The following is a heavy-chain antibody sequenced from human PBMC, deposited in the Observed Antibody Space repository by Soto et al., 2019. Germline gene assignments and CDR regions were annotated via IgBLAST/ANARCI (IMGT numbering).Heavy chain of an antibody. D-gene: IGHD6-19*01. Sequence: QITLKESGPTLVKPTQTLTLTCTFSGFSLSTSGVGVGWIRQPPGKALEWLALIYWNDDKRYSPSLKSRLTITKDTSKNQVVLTMTNMDPVDTATYYCAHHTFTQWPADAFDIWGQGTMVTVSS. V-gene: IGHV2-5*01. CDR3: AHHTFTQWPADAFDI. CDR2: IYWNDDK. CDR1: GFSLSTSGVG. J-gene: IGHJ3*02.